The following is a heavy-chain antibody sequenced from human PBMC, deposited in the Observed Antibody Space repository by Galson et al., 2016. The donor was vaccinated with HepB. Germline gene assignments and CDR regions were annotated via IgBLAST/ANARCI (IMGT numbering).Heavy chain of an antibody. CDR1: GFNFISYG. V-gene: IGHV3-33*01. CDR2: TWFDGTYK. D-gene: IGHD3-10*01. J-gene: IGHJ4*02. CDR3: ARSREYFGSGSYLDY. Sequence: SLRLSCAASGFNFISYGMHWVRQAPGKGLEWVAVTWFDGTYKDYAESVQGRITVSIDNTKNTLSLQLDSLRAEDTAVYHCARSREYFGSGSYLDYWGQGTLVIVSS.